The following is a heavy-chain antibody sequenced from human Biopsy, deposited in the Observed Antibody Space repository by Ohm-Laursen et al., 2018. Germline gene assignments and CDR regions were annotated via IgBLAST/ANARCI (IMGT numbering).Heavy chain of an antibody. V-gene: IGHV1-18*01. CDR1: GYKFTSYG. CDR3: ARIAAAGWDDY. Sequence: ASVKVSCKVSGYKFTSYGMSWVRQAPGQGFEWMGGISGYNGNTNYAQKFQGRITMTIDAATSTGYMDLRSLKSDDTAVYYCARIAAAGWDDYWGQGTLVTVS. D-gene: IGHD6-25*01. CDR2: ISGYNGNT. J-gene: IGHJ4*02.